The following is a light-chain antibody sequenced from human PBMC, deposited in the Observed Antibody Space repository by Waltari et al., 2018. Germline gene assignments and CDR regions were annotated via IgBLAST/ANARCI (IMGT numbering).Light chain of an antibody. V-gene: IGKV3-11*01. CDR3: PQRSNWPPT. CDR2: NAS. CDR1: QSVGNS. Sequence: EIILTQSPATLSLSPGDRATLSCRASQSVGNSLSWYQQKPGQAPRLLIYNASTRPTGIPARFGGSGSGTDFTLTIGSLEPEDFAVYFCPQRSNWPPTFGGGTTVEIK. J-gene: IGKJ4*01.